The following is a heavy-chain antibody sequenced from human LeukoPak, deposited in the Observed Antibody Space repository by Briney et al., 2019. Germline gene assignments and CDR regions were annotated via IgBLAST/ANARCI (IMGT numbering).Heavy chain of an antibody. CDR1: GYTFSSYV. Sequence: VASVKVSCTASGYTFSSYVITWVRQAPGQRLEWMGWITAYNGNTNYAQKLQGRVTMTADTSTSTAYMELRTLRSDDTAVYYCATDSSGQTGVTTPYYWGQGTTVTVSS. CDR3: ATDSSGQTGVTTPYY. D-gene: IGHD4-17*01. V-gene: IGHV1-18*01. J-gene: IGHJ6*02. CDR2: ITAYNGNT.